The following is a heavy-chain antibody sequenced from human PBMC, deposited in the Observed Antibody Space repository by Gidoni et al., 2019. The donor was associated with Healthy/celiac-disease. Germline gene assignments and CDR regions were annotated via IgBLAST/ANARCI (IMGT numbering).Heavy chain of an antibody. Sequence: EVQLVESGGGLVKPGGSLRLSCAASGFTFSNAWMSWVRQAPGKGLEWVGRIKSKTDGGTTDYAAPVKGRFTISRDDSKNTLYLQMNSLKTEDTAVYYCTCLEDDLWDYFDYWGQGTLVTVSS. J-gene: IGHJ4*02. CDR2: IKSKTDGGTT. V-gene: IGHV3-15*01. CDR3: TCLEDDLWDYFDY. CDR1: GFTFSNAW. D-gene: IGHD3-10*01.